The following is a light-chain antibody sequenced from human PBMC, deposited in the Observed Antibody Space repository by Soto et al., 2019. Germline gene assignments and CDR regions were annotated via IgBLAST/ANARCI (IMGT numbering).Light chain of an antibody. Sequence: VLTQPASVSGSPGLSITISCTGTSSDVGAYNSVSWYQQHPDKAPKLMIYDVSNRPSGVSNRFSGSKSGNTASLTISGLQAEDEADYYCSSYTSSSTLYVFGTGTKVTVL. V-gene: IGLV2-14*01. CDR3: SSYTSSSTLYV. J-gene: IGLJ1*01. CDR2: DVS. CDR1: SSDVGAYNS.